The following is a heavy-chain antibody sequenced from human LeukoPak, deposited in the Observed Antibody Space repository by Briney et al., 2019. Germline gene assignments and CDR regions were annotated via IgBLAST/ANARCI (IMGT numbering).Heavy chain of an antibody. J-gene: IGHJ6*04. CDR2: IYHSGST. CDR1: GGSISSGGYS. Sequence: SETLSLTCAVSGGSISSGGYSWSWIRQPPGRGLEGIGYIYHSGSTYYNPSLKSRVTISVDRSKNQFSLKLSSVTAADTAVYYCARGRTGGYESYGMDVWGKGTTVTVSS. CDR3: ARGRTGGYESYGMDV. D-gene: IGHD5-12*01. V-gene: IGHV4-30-2*01.